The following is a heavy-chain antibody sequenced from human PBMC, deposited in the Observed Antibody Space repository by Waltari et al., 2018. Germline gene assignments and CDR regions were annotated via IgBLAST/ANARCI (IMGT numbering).Heavy chain of an antibody. V-gene: IGHV3-23*01. D-gene: IGHD1-20*01. J-gene: IGHJ1*01. CDR3: AKPFYNWDDPLHS. CDR2: ISVSDAT. CDR1: GFTSVPHA. Sequence: EVQLLESGGGLGKPGGSLRLSCQPSGFTSVPHAINWVRQAPGKGLEWVSSISVSDATYYADSVKGRFTISRDYSDNTVYLQMDSLRADDTAVYFCAKPFYNWDDPLHSWGQGTPVTVSS.